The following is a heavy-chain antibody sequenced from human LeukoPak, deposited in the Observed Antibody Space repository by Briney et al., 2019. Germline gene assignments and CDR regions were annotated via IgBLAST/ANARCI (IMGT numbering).Heavy chain of an antibody. CDR2: IIPILGIA. V-gene: IGHV1-69*04. CDR1: GGTFSSYG. Sequence: ASVKVSCKASGGTFSSYGISWVRQAPGQGLEWMGRIIPILGIANYAQKFQGRVTITADKSTSTAYMELSSLRSEDTAVYYCAKGDSLNNWFDPWGQGTLVTVSS. J-gene: IGHJ5*02. CDR3: AKGDSLNNWFDP. D-gene: IGHD5-18*01.